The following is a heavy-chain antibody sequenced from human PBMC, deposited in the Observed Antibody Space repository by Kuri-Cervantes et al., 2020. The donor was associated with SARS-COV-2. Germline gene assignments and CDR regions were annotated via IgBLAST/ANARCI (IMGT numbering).Heavy chain of an antibody. V-gene: IGHV4-39*01. CDR2: IYYSGST. D-gene: IGHD2-8*01. Sequence: SETLSLTCSVSNGSISSGSYYWGWIRQPPGKGLEWIGSIYYSGSTYYNPSLKSRVTISADTSKNQFPLKLSSVTAADTAVYYCARRVSPYCRNDICYSAYYFDYWGRGTLVTVSS. CDR1: NGSISSGSYY. CDR3: ARRVSPYCRNDICYSAYYFDY. J-gene: IGHJ4*02.